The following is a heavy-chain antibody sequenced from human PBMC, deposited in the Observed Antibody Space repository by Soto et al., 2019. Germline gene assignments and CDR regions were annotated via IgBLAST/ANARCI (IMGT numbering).Heavy chain of an antibody. D-gene: IGHD6-19*01. Sequence: GQSLTISRQGSGYSFSSYWIGWVRQMPGKGLEWMAFIDPHSNTRYSPAFEGQITISADKSISTAYLQWSSLKASDTAIYYCPRRTYNSGWRHYFDYWGQGTLVTVSS. CDR1: GYSFSSYW. CDR3: PRRTYNSGWRHYFDY. J-gene: IGHJ4*02. CDR2: IDPHSNT. V-gene: IGHV5-51*01.